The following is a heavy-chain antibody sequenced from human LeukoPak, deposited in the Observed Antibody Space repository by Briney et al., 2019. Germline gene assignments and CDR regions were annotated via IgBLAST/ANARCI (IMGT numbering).Heavy chain of an antibody. D-gene: IGHD6-19*01. CDR2: ISSGSRSI. CDR3: ARVKGSGWYAVDY. V-gene: IGHV3-21*01. Sequence: GGSLRLSCAVSGFTFSSYGMNWVRQAPGKGLEWVSSISSGSRSIYYADSVKGRFTISRDNAKNSLYLQMDSLRAEDTAVYYCARVKGSGWYAVDYWGQGTLVTVSS. CDR1: GFTFSSYG. J-gene: IGHJ4*02.